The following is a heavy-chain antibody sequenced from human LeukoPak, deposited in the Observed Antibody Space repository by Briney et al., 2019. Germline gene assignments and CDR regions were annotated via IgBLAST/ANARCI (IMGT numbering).Heavy chain of an antibody. J-gene: IGHJ3*02. CDR3: ARVGWFGTNDAFDI. CDR2: IYYSGST. D-gene: IGHD3-10*01. CDR1: GGSVSSGSYY. Sequence: SETLSLTCTVSGGSVSSGSYYWSWIRQPPGKGLEWIGYIYYSGSTNYNPSLKSRVTISVDASKNQFSLKLSSVTAADTAVYYCARVGWFGTNDAFDIWAQGTMVTVSS. V-gene: IGHV4-61*01.